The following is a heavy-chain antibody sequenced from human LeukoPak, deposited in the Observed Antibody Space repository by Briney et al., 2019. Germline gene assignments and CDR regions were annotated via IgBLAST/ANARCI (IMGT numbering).Heavy chain of an antibody. CDR3: ARADYDIDWGYYYGMDV. Sequence: SETLSLTCTVSGGSVSSGSYYWSWIRQPPGKGLEWIGYIYYSGSTNYNPSLKSRVTISVDTSKNQFSLKLSSVTAADTAVYYCARADYDIDWGYYYGMDVWGKGTTVTVSS. D-gene: IGHD3-9*01. J-gene: IGHJ6*04. CDR2: IYYSGST. V-gene: IGHV4-61*01. CDR1: GGSVSSGSYY.